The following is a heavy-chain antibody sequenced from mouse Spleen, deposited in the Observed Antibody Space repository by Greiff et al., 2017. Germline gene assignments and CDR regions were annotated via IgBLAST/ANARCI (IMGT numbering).Heavy chain of an antibody. CDR2: IRLKSDNYAT. V-gene: IGHV6-3*01. CDR1: GFTFSNYW. CDR3: TAGKAWFAY. D-gene: IGHD4-1*01. J-gene: IGHJ3*01. Sequence: EVKLEESGGGLVQPGGSMKLSCVASGFTFSNYWMNWVRQSPEKGLEWVAQIRLKSDNYATHYAESVKGRFTISRDDSKSSVYLQMNNLRAEDTGIYYCTAGKAWFAYWGQGTLVTVSA.